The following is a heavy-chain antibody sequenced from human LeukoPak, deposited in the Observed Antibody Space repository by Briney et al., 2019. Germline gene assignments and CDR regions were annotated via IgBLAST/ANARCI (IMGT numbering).Heavy chain of an antibody. Sequence: SQTLSLTCTVSGVSISRGSHYWSWIRQPAGKGLEWIGRIHTIGNTNYSPSLWRRVTISVDTSKHQFSLRLHSVTAADTAVYYCARDRSYYSDTGTDYWGQGALVTVSS. V-gene: IGHV4-61*02. CDR1: GVSISRGSHY. J-gene: IGHJ4*02. D-gene: IGHD3-22*01. CDR3: ARDRSYYSDTGTDY. CDR2: IHTIGNT.